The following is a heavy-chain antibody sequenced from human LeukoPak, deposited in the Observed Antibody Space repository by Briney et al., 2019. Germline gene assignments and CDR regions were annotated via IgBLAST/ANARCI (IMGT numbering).Heavy chain of an antibody. V-gene: IGHV3-21*01. D-gene: IGHD5-18*01. CDR3: ARGYSYETPPDY. CDR2: ISSSSSYI. CDR1: GFTFSSYS. J-gene: IGHJ4*02. Sequence: PGGSLRLSCAASGFTFSSYSMNWVRQAPGKGLEWVSSISSSSSYINYADSVKGRFTISRDNAKNSLYLQMNSLRAEDTAVYYCARGYSYETPPDYWGQGTLVTVSS.